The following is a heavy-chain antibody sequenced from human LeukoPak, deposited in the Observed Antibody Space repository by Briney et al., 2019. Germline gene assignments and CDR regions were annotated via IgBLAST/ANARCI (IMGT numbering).Heavy chain of an antibody. CDR1: GVSISSGDYF. J-gene: IGHJ5*02. V-gene: IGHV4-31*03. CDR3: ARGVGYCSGGSCYSVGGFDP. D-gene: IGHD2-15*01. Sequence: SETLSLTCTVSGVSISSGDYFWTWTRQHPGKGLEWIGFIYYSGSTYYNPSLKSRVTISVDTSKKEFSLKLSSVTAADTAVYYCARGVGYCSGGSCYSVGGFDPWGQGILVTVSS. CDR2: IYYSGST.